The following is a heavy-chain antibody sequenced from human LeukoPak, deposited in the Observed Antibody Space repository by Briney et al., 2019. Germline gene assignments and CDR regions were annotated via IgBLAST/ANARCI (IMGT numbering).Heavy chain of an antibody. V-gene: IGHV1-2*02. CDR1: GYTFAGYY. J-gene: IGHJ4*02. CDR3: ARDRSRILDY. Sequence: ASVKVSCKASGYTFAGYYMHWVRQAPGQGLEWMGWINPDSGGTNYAQKFQGRVTMTRDTSISTAYVELSRLRSDDTAEYYCARDRSRILDYWGQGTLVTVSS. CDR2: INPDSGGT. D-gene: IGHD1-26*01.